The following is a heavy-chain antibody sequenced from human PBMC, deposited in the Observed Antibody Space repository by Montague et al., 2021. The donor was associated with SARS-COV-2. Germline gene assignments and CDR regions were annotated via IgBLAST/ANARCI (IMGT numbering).Heavy chain of an antibody. CDR3: AGAFCRADYNFDH. J-gene: IGHJ4*02. D-gene: IGHD3-16*01. CDR2: MYYSGGT. CDR1: GGSIYSTNYY. Sequence: SETLSLTCTVSGGSIYSTNYYWVWVRQPPGKGLVWVGSMYYSGGTYQNPSLQYRVSMSVDTSKNPFSLRSASVTAADTAVCSCAGAFCRADYNFDHWGQGILVTVSA. V-gene: IGHV4-39*07.